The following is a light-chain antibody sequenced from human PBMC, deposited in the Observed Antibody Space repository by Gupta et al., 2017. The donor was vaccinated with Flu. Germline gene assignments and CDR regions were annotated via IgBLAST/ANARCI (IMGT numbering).Light chain of an antibody. Sequence: KSSQSVLNSSDNKNFLAWYQQKPGQPPKLLIYWASTRESGVPDRFSGSGSGTDFTLTISSLQAEDVAVYYCQQYYSSPPYTFGQGTKLEIK. J-gene: IGKJ2*01. CDR3: QQYYSSPPYT. CDR1: QSVLNSSDNKNF. V-gene: IGKV4-1*01. CDR2: WAS.